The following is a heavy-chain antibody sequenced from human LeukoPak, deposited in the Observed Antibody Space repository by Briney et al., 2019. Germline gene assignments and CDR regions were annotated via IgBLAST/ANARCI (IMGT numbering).Heavy chain of an antibody. D-gene: IGHD2-15*01. Sequence: QTGGSLRLSCVASGFTFSNYAMSWVRQAPGKGLELVSGIWGTDDKTVYGDAVKGRFTISRDNSKNTSYLQMNSLRADDTAVYYCAKTQGYYDAWGQGALVTVSS. CDR3: AKTQGYYDA. CDR1: GFTFSNYA. J-gene: IGHJ5*02. CDR2: IWGTDDKT. V-gene: IGHV3-23*01.